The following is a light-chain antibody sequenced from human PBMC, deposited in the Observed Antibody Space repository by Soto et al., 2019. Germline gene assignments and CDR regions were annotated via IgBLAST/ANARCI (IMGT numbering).Light chain of an antibody. CDR3: QQRSNWPLT. J-gene: IGKJ4*01. Sequence: EIVLTQSPATLSLSPGERATLPCRASQSVSSYLAWYQQKPGQAPRLLIYDASNRATGIPARFSGSGSGTDFPLTISSLEPEDFVVYYCQQRSNWPLTFGGGTKVEIK. CDR1: QSVSSY. CDR2: DAS. V-gene: IGKV3-11*01.